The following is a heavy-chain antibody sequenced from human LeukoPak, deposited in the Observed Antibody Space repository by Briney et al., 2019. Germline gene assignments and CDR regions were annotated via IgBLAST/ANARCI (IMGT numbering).Heavy chain of an antibody. CDR1: GGTFSSYA. CDR3: ARGLLEWLFYYYYMDV. V-gene: IGHV1-69*01. CDR2: IIPIFGTA. Sequence: SVKVSCKASGGTFSSYAISWVRQAPGQGLEWMGGIIPIFGTANYAQKFQGRVTITADESTSTAYMELSSLRSEDTAVYYCARGLLEWLFYYYYMDVRGKGTTVTVSS. J-gene: IGHJ6*03. D-gene: IGHD3-3*01.